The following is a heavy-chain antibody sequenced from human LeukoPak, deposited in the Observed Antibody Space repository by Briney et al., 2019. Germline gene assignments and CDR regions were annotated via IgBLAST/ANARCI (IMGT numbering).Heavy chain of an antibody. CDR1: GFTFSSYS. CDR3: ARDGIINYYYMDV. D-gene: IGHD3-16*01. Sequence: GGSLRLSCAASGFTFSSYSMNWVRQAPGKGLEWVSSISSNSSYIYYADSVKGRFTISRDNAKNSLHLQMNSLRAEDTAVYSCARDGIINYYYMDVWGKGTTVTVSS. V-gene: IGHV3-21*01. CDR2: ISSNSSYI. J-gene: IGHJ6*03.